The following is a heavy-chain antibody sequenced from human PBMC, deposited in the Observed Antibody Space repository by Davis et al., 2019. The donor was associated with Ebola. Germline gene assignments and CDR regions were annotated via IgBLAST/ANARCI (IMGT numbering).Heavy chain of an antibody. CDR2: IYPSDSDV. Sequence: GESLKISCRGSGYSFTSYWVGWVRQMPGKGLEWMGIIYPSDSDVKYSPSFHGLVTISADTSISTAYLQWSSLKASDTAMYYCARRGGYCSGGSCYATWFDYWGQGTLVTVSS. V-gene: IGHV5-51*01. CDR1: GYSFTSYW. J-gene: IGHJ4*02. D-gene: IGHD2-15*01. CDR3: ARRGGYCSGGSCYATWFDY.